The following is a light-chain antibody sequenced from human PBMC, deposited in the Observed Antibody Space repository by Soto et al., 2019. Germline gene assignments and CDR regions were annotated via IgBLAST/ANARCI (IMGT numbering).Light chain of an antibody. Sequence: ESATLSCRDSQNVSITYLTWYQQKPGQAPRLLIFGASKRATGIPDRFSGSGSGRDFTLTIRGLEPEDFAVYYCQQSDSSPLIRLGNGPRLELK. J-gene: IGKJ5*01. CDR2: GAS. CDR1: QNVSITY. V-gene: IGKV3-20*01. CDR3: QQSDSSPLIR.